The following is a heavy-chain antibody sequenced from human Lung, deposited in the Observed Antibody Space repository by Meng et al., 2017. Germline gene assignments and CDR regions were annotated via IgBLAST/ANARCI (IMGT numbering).Heavy chain of an antibody. D-gene: IGHD1-26*01. J-gene: IGHJ4*02. CDR2: IFHSGST. V-gene: IGHV4-4*02. CDR3: ARFDISSSGRGDY. CDR1: GGSITSSTW. Sequence: QVQLQGPGPGLVKPSGTLSLTCAVSGGSITSSTWWSWVRQTPGKGLEWFGEIFHSGSTNYNPPLESRVTISVDKSKNQFSLKVYSVTAADTATYYCARFDISSSGRGDYWGQGILVTASS.